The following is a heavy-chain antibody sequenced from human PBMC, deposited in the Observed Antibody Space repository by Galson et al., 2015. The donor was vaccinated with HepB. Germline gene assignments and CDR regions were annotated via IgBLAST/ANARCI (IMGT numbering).Heavy chain of an antibody. D-gene: IGHD6-13*01. J-gene: IGHJ5*02. CDR1: GGSISSGSYY. CDR2: IYTSGST. CDR3: ARDGGEIAA. Sequence: TLSLTCTVSGGSISSGSYYWSWIRQPAGKGLEWIGRIYTSGSTNYNPSLKSRVTMSVDTSKNQFSLKLSSVTAADTAVYYCARDGGEIAAWGQGTLVTVSS. V-gene: IGHV4-61*02.